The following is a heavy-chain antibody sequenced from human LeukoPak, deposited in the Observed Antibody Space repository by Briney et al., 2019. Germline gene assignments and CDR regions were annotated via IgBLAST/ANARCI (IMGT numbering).Heavy chain of an antibody. CDR2: ISGSGGST. CDR1: GDTFSSYA. CDR3: AKDRRSQWLVQDY. V-gene: IGHV3-23*01. Sequence: GASVKVSCKASGDTFSSYAMSWVRQAPGKGLEWVSAISGSGGSTYYADSVKGRFTISRDNSKNTLYLQMNSLRAEDTAVYYCAKDRRSQWLVQDYWGQGTLVTVSS. J-gene: IGHJ4*02. D-gene: IGHD6-19*01.